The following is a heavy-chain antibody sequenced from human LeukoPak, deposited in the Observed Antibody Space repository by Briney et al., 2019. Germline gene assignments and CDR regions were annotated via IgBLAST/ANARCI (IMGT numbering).Heavy chain of an antibody. CDR2: ISYDGSNK. J-gene: IGHJ4*02. CDR1: GFTFSSYA. V-gene: IGHV3-30-3*01. CDR3: ARDTGSQDSSSWYGAVDY. D-gene: IGHD6-13*01. Sequence: PGRSLRLSCAASGFTFSSYAMHWVRQAPGKGLEWVAVISYDGSNKYYADSVKGRFTISRDNSKNTLYLQMNSLRAEDTAVYYCARDTGSQDSSSWYGAVDYWGQGTLVTVSS.